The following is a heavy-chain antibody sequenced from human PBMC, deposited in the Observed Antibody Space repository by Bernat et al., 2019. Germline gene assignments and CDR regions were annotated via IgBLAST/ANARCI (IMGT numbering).Heavy chain of an antibody. D-gene: IGHD2-2*01. CDR2: IYHSGST. Sequence: QLQLQESGSGLVKPSQTLSLTCAVSGDSISSGGYSWSWIRQPPGKGLEWIGYIYHSGSTYYNPSLKSRVTISVDRSKNQFSLKLSSVTAADTAVYYCARAIVVVPAAMDGWFDPWGQGTLVTVSS. V-gene: IGHV4-30-2*01. J-gene: IGHJ5*02. CDR1: GDSISSGGYS. CDR3: ARAIVVVPAAMDGWFDP.